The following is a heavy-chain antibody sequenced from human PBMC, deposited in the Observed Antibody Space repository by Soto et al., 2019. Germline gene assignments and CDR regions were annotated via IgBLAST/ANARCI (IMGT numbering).Heavy chain of an antibody. CDR2: IKEDGREK. V-gene: IGHV3-7*01. J-gene: IGHJ4*02. Sequence: EVQLVESGGGLVQPGGSLRLSCAALGFTFSGYWMTWVRQAPGKGLEWVANIKEDGREKNYVDSVEGRFTISRDNAKNSLYLQMNSLRADDTAVYYCARGGSESDYWGQGTLVTVSS. CDR1: GFTFSGYW. D-gene: IGHD3-16*01. CDR3: ARGGSESDY.